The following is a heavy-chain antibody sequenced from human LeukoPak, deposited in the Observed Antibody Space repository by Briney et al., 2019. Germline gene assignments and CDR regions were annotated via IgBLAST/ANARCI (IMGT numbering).Heavy chain of an antibody. CDR3: AKGKVSAFLNWFDP. Sequence: PGGSLRLSCGASGFTFSTYAMTWVRQAPGKGLEWVSAISGTGGSPYYADSVKGRFTISRDNSKNTLYLQMNSLRAEDTAVYYCAKGKVSAFLNWFDPWGQGTLVTVSS. D-gene: IGHD3-3*01. CDR1: GFTFSTYA. V-gene: IGHV3-23*01. J-gene: IGHJ5*02. CDR2: ISGTGGSP.